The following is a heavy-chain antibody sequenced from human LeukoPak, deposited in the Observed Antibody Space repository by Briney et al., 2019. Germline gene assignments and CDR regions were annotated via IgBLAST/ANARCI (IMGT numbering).Heavy chain of an antibody. CDR2: IKSKTDGGTT. Sequence: GGSLRLSCAASGLTFSNAWMNWVRQAPGKGLEWVGRIKSKTDGGTTDYAAPVKGRFTISRDDSKNTLYLQMNSLKTEDTAVYYCTTGRYCSSTSCYDGMDVWGQGTTVTVSS. J-gene: IGHJ6*02. CDR1: GLTFSNAW. D-gene: IGHD2-2*01. V-gene: IGHV3-15*07. CDR3: TTGRYCSSTSCYDGMDV.